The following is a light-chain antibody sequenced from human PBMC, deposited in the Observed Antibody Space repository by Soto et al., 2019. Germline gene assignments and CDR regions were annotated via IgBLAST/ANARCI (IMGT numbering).Light chain of an antibody. Sequence: DIQMTQSPSTLSASVGDRVTINCRASQSIDIWLAWYQQKPGKAPKVLIYNASGLESGVPSRFSGSGSGTEFTLTISGLQPDDFATYYCQQCYSYPLSFGGGTKVEI. CDR2: NAS. CDR1: QSIDIW. CDR3: QQCYSYPLS. J-gene: IGKJ4*01. V-gene: IGKV1-5*03.